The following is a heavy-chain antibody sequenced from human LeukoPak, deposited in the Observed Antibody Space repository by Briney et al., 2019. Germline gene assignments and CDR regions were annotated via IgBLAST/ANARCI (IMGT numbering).Heavy chain of an antibody. V-gene: IGHV3-30-3*01. J-gene: IGHJ4*02. D-gene: IGHD2-2*01. CDR1: GFTFSSYA. CDR2: ISYDGSNK. Sequence: GGSLRLSCAASGFTFSSYAMHWVRQAPGKGLEWVAVISYDGSNKYYADSVKGRFTISRDNAKNSLYLQMNSLRAEDTAVYYCAKDSCSSTSCYYFDYWGQGTLVTVSS. CDR3: AKDSCSSTSCYYFDY.